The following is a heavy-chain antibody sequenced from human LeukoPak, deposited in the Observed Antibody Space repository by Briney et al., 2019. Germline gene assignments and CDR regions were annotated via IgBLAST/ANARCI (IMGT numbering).Heavy chain of an antibody. CDR2: IYHSGST. J-gene: IGHJ4*02. CDR1: GGSISSGGYY. CDR3: ARAGQGYCTSASCYPSLDY. Sequence: SETPSLTCTVSGGSISSGGYYWSWIREPPGKGLEWIGYIYHSGSTYYNPSLKSRVTISVDKSKTQFSLNLNSVTAADTAVYYCARAGQGYCTSASCYPSLDYWGQGTLVTVSS. D-gene: IGHD2-2*01. V-gene: IGHV4-30-2*01.